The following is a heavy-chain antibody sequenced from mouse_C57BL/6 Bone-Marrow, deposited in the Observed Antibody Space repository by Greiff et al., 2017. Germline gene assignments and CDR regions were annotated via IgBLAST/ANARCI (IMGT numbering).Heavy chain of an antibody. CDR1: GFNIKDDY. Sequence: VQLKESGAELVRPGASVKLSCTASGFNIKDDYMHWVKQRPEQGLEWIGWIDPENGDTEYASKFQGKATITADTSSNTAYLQLSSLTSEDTAVYYCTMDYGSSYWYFDVWGTGTTVTVSS. J-gene: IGHJ1*03. CDR3: TMDYGSSYWYFDV. CDR2: IDPENGDT. V-gene: IGHV14-4*01. D-gene: IGHD1-1*01.